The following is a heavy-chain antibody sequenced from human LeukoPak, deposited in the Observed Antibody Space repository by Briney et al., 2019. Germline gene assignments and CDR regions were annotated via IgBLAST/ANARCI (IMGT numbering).Heavy chain of an antibody. CDR1: GFTFSSYA. V-gene: IGHV3-23*01. D-gene: IGHD5-18*01. Sequence: PGGSLRLSCVFSGFTFSSYAMSWVRPAPGKGLEWVSSLSGSGGSTYYADSVKGRFTISRDNSKNTLYLQMNSQRVEDTAAYYCAKDPHTGYSFAYWGQGTLVTVSS. J-gene: IGHJ4*02. CDR2: LSGSGGST. CDR3: AKDPHTGYSFAY.